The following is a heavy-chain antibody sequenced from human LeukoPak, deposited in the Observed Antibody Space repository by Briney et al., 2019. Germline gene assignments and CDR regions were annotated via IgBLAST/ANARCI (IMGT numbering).Heavy chain of an antibody. CDR2: INPSGGST. CDR3: ARVFGGGGYGVNAPKLLQEYYYMDV. D-gene: IGHD5-12*01. J-gene: IGHJ6*03. Sequence: ASVKVSCKASGYTFTSYYMHWVRQAPGQGLEWMGIINPSGGSTSYAQKFQGRVTMTRDMSTSTVYMELSSLRSEDTAVYYCARVFGGGGYGVNAPKLLQEYYYMDVWGKGTTVTVSS. CDR1: GYTFTSYY. V-gene: IGHV1-46*01.